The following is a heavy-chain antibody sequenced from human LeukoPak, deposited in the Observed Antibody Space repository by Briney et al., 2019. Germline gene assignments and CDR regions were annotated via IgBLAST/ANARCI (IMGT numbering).Heavy chain of an antibody. D-gene: IGHD2-21*02. Sequence: GGSLRLSCAASGFTLSFYSMNWVRQAPGKGLEWVSFISSSSSNIYYADSVKGRFTISRDNSKNTLYLQMNSLRAEDTAVYYCAKDLVIVVVTALTGAFDIWGQGTMVTVSS. J-gene: IGHJ3*02. V-gene: IGHV3-21*04. CDR1: GFTLSFYS. CDR3: AKDLVIVVVTALTGAFDI. CDR2: ISSSSSNI.